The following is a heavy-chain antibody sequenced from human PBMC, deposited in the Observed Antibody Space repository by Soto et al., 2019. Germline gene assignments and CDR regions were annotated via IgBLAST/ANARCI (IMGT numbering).Heavy chain of an antibody. Sequence: PAGSMRLSCEAAGSSFNNYHMTWVRQASGRGLDGVASNKEEGNGEYNVDTVKGRFTISRDNVKNAVSLQLNSLRAEDTAVYFCTRCSGGWNYYYSMDVWGQGATVTVSS. CDR3: TRCSGGWNYYYSMDV. J-gene: IGHJ6*02. D-gene: IGHD6-19*01. CDR1: GSSFNNYH. CDR2: NKEEGNGE. V-gene: IGHV3-7*03.